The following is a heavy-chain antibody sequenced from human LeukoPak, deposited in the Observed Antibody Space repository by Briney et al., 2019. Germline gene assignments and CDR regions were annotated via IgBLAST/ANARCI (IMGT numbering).Heavy chain of an antibody. Sequence: SRTLSLTCAVSGGSISSGGYSWSWIRQPPGKGLEWIGYIYHSGSTYYNPSLKSRVTISVDRSKNQFSLKLSSVTAADTAVYYCARSGQGYYFDYWGQGTLVTVSS. D-gene: IGHD2-15*01. J-gene: IGHJ4*02. CDR2: IYHSGST. CDR1: GGSISSGGYS. CDR3: ARSGQGYYFDY. V-gene: IGHV4-30-2*01.